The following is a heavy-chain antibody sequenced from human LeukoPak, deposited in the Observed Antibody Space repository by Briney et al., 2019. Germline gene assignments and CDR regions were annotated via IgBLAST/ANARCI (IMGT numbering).Heavy chain of an antibody. J-gene: IGHJ5*02. CDR3: ARVTHTELSTWFDP. D-gene: IGHD5-18*01. CDR2: IIPIFGSS. V-gene: IGHV1-69*13. Sequence: SVKVSCKASGGTFNNYAINWVRQAPGQGLEWMGGIIPIFGSSNYAQKFQSRVTITADESTTTAYMELSSLRSEDTAVYYCARVTHTELSTWFDPWGQGTLVTVSS. CDR1: GGTFNNYA.